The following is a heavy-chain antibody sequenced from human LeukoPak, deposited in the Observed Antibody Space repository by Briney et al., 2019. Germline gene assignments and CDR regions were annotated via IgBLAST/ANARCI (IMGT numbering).Heavy chain of an antibody. D-gene: IGHD3-22*01. J-gene: IGHJ4*02. CDR2: ISYDGVNA. V-gene: IGHV3-30*18. CDR1: GFTFSTYG. CDR3: AKDRLYRKRITMIVVVIPDY. Sequence: GGSLRLSCAASGFTFSTYGIHWVRQAPGKGLEWVAVISYDGVNAYYADSVKGRFTISRDNSKNTLYLQMNSLRAEDTAVYYCAKDRLYRKRITMIVVVIPDYWGQGTLVTVSS.